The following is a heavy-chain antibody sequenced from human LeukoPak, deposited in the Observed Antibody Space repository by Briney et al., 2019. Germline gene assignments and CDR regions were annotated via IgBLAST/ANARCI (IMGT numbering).Heavy chain of an antibody. D-gene: IGHD6-13*01. CDR1: GFSFTNYW. J-gene: IGHJ4*02. CDR3: ARDSGFIAE. Sequence: GGSLRLSCAASGFSFTNYWMNWVRQAPGKGLGGVANIKEEGRERLYVYCVKGRFTISRDNTKNSLFLQMNSLRVEDTAVYYCARDSGFIAEWGQGTLVTVSS. CDR2: IKEEGRER. V-gene: IGHV3-7*01.